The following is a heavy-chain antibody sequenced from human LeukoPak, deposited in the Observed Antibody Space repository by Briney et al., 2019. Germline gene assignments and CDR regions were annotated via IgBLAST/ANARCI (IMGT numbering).Heavy chain of an antibody. CDR1: GGSISSYY. D-gene: IGHD3-22*01. J-gene: IGHJ6*03. Sequence: TSETLSLTCTVSGGSISSYYWSWIRQPAGKGLEWIGRIYTSGSTNYNPSLMSRVTMSVDTSENQFSLKLSSVTAADTAVYYCARGVKFDYYYYMDVWGKGTTDIVSS. CDR3: ARGVKFDYYYYMDV. V-gene: IGHV4-4*07. CDR2: IYTSGST.